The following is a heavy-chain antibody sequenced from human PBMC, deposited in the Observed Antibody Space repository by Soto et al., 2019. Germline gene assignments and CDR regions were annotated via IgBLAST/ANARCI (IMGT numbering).Heavy chain of an antibody. CDR1: GFSLSTSGVG. V-gene: IGHV2-5*02. Sequence: QITLKESGPTLVKPTQTLTLTCTFSGFSLSTSGVGVGWIRQPPGKALEWLALLYWDDDKRYSPSLKSRLTITKDTSKNQVVLTMTNMDPVDTATYYCAHRPQLWSTYNWFDPWGQGTLVTVSS. D-gene: IGHD5-18*01. CDR2: LYWDDDK. CDR3: AHRPQLWSTYNWFDP. J-gene: IGHJ5*02.